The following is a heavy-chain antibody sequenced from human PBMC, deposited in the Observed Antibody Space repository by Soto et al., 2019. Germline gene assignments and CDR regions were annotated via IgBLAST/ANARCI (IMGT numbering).Heavy chain of an antibody. CDR2: MNPNSGNT. V-gene: IGHV1-8*01. CDR1: GYTFTSYD. D-gene: IGHD6-25*01. J-gene: IGHJ6*03. CDR3: ARVGLARRSYYYYYMDV. Sequence: QVQLVQSGAEVKKPGASVKVSCKASGYTFTSYDINWVRQATGQGLEWMGWMNPNSGNTGYAQKFQGRVTMTRNTSISTAYMELSSLRSEDTAVYYCARVGLARRSYYYYYMDVWGKGTTVTVSS.